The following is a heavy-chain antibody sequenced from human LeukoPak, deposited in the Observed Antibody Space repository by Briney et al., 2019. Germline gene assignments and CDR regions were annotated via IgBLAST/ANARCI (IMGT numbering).Heavy chain of an antibody. CDR1: GFTVTSNY. CDR2: IYSCGST. J-gene: IGHJ4*02. Sequence: PGGSLRLSCAASGFTVTSNYMSWVRQAPGKGLEWVSVIYSCGSTYYADSVKGRFTISRDNSKNTLYLQMNSLRAEDTAVYYCAKPSGAVGARYCSSTSCSQEGYWGQGTLVTVSS. D-gene: IGHD2-2*01. CDR3: AKPSGAVGARYCSSTSCSQEGY. V-gene: IGHV3-66*04.